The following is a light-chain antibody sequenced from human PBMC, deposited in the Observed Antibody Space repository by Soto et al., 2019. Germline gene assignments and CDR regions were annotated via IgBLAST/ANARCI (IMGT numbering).Light chain of an antibody. J-gene: IGLJ3*02. Sequence: SYELTQPPSVSVAPGQTARITCGGNNIGSKSVHWYQQKPGQAPVLVVYDDSDRPSGIPERFSGSNSGNTASLTVSGLQAEDEADYYCNSYVGSNNLVFGGGTKLTVL. CDR1: NIGSKS. V-gene: IGLV3-21*02. CDR2: DDS. CDR3: NSYVGSNNLV.